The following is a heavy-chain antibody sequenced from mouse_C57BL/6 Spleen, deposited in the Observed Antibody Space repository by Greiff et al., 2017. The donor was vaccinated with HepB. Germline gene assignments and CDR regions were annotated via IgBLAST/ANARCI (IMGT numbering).Heavy chain of an antibody. CDR1: GYSITSGYD. J-gene: IGHJ4*01. Sequence: VQLKESGPGMVKPSQSLSLTCTVTGYSITSGYDWHWIRHFPGNKLEWMGYISYSGSTNYNPSLKSRISITHDTSKNHFFLKLNSVTTEDTATYYCARAYGNYTYYAMDYWGQGTSVTVSS. D-gene: IGHD2-1*01. CDR3: ARAYGNYTYYAMDY. V-gene: IGHV3-1*01. CDR2: ISYSGST.